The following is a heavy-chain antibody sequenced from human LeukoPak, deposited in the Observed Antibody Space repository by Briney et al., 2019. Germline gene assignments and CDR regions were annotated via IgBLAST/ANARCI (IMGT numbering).Heavy chain of an antibody. Sequence: GASVKVSCKASGYTFTSYGISWVRQAPGQGLEWMGWISAYNGNTHYAQKFQGRVTITADESTGTAYMELSSLRSEDTAVYYCARVVTPRYCSTPSCYWKGWFDPWGQGTLVTVSS. CDR2: ISAYNGNT. CDR3: ARVVTPRYCSTPSCYWKGWFDP. D-gene: IGHD2-2*01. J-gene: IGHJ5*02. CDR1: GYTFTSYG. V-gene: IGHV1-18*01.